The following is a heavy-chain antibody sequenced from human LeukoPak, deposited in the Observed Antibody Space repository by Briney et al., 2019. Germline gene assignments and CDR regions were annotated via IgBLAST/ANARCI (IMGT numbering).Heavy chain of an antibody. D-gene: IGHD5-24*01. CDR1: GFTFSSYW. CDR2: IKQDGSEK. Sequence: GGSLRLSCAASGFTFSSYWMSWVRQAPGKGLEWVANIKQDGSEKYYVDSVKGRFTISRDNAKNSLYLQMNSLRAEDTAVYYCAREGIGDGYNFHYYGMDVWGQGTTVTVSS. CDR3: AREGIGDGYNFHYYGMDV. V-gene: IGHV3-7*03. J-gene: IGHJ6*02.